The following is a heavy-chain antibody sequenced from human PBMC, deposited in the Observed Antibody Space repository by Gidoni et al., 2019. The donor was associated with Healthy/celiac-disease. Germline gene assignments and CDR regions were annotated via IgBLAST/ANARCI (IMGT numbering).Heavy chain of an antibody. CDR2: IYTSGST. CDR3: AREGNGVVVAAIQGFDP. D-gene: IGHD2-15*01. Sequence: QVQLQESGPGLVKPSQTLSLTCTVSGGSISSGSYYWSWIRQPAGKGLEWIGRIYTSGSTNYNPSLKSRVTISVDTSKNQFSLKLSSVTAADTAVYYCAREGNGVVVAAIQGFDPWGQGTLVTVSS. J-gene: IGHJ5*02. V-gene: IGHV4-61*02. CDR1: GGSISSGSYY.